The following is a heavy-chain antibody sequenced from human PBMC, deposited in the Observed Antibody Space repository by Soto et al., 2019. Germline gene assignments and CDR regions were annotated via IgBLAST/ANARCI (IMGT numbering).Heavy chain of an antibody. V-gene: IGHV3-23*01. CDR1: GFTFSSYS. CDR2: ITASGGTT. D-gene: IGHD1-7*01. CDR3: AKCMQAYWNYDAHHI. J-gene: IGHJ3*02. Sequence: GVSLRLSCAASGFTFSSYSMTWFRQAPGKGLEWVAHITASGGTTYYADSVKGRFTISRDTSRNTLYLQMNSLRAEDTALYYCAKCMQAYWNYDAHHIWGQGTMVTVSS.